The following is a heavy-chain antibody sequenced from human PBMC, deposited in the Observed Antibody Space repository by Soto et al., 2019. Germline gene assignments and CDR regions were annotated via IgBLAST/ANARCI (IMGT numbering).Heavy chain of an antibody. D-gene: IGHD4-17*01. Sequence: PGGSLRLSCAASGFTFSSYAMSWVRQTPERGLECVSAISNSGGSRYYADSVKGRFTISRDNSKNMVYLQVNSLRAEDTAVYYCAKSYGDGYYFDYWGQG. V-gene: IGHV3-23*01. CDR2: ISNSGGSR. J-gene: IGHJ4*02. CDR1: GFTFSSYA. CDR3: AKSYGDGYYFDY.